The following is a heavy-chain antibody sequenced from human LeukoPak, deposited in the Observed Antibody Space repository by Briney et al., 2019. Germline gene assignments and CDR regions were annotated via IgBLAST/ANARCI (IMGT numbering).Heavy chain of an antibody. CDR1: GYTFTSYD. V-gene: IGHV1-8*01. CDR3: ARGLIRGGSPDY. D-gene: IGHD3-16*01. CDR2: MNPNSGNT. Sequence: RASVTVSCKASGYTFTSYDINWVRQAPGQGLEWMGWMNPNSGNTGYAQKFQGRVTMTRNTSISTAYMELSSLRSEDTAVYYCARGLIRGGSPDYWGQGTLVTVSS. J-gene: IGHJ4*02.